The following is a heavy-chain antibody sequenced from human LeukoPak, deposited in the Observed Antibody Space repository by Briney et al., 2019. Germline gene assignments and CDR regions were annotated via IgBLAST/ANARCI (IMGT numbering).Heavy chain of an antibody. V-gene: IGHV3-48*01. D-gene: IGHD6-13*01. J-gene: IGHJ4*02. Sequence: GSLRLSCAASGFTFSSYSMNWVRQAPGKGLEWVSYISSSGSTIYYADSVKGRFTISRDNAKNSLYLQMNSLRAEDTAVYYCASIAAAGIDYWGQGTLVAVSS. CDR1: GFTFSSYS. CDR3: ASIAAAGIDY. CDR2: ISSSGSTI.